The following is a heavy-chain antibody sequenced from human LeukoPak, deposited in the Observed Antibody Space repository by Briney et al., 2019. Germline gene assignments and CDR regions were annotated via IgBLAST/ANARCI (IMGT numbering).Heavy chain of an antibody. CDR3: ARKIAPGGTGMGCLDA. D-gene: IGHD1-26*01. J-gene: IGHJ5*02. Sequence: ASVKVSCEASGDRFNTFGISWVRQVPGQGLEWMGWISGYNGNTKYAQKFLGRATLTTGTSSRTAYLELRSLRSDDTAVYYCARKIAPGGTGMGCLDAWGQGTLVLVSS. V-gene: IGHV1-18*01. CDR1: GDRFNTFG. CDR2: ISGYNGNT.